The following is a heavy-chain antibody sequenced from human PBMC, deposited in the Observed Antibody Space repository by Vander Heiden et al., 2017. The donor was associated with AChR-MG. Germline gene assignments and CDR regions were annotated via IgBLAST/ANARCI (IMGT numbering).Heavy chain of an antibody. Sequence: QVQLVESGGGVVQPGRSLRLSCAASGFTFSSYGMHWVRQAPGKGLEWVAVISYDGSNKYYADSVKGRFTISRDNSKNTLYLQMNSLRAEDTAVYYCAKDLEQGGATIWGQGTLVTVSS. V-gene: IGHV3-30*18. CDR1: GFTFSSYG. D-gene: IGHD1-26*01. CDR3: AKDLEQGGATI. CDR2: ISYDGSNK. J-gene: IGHJ4*02.